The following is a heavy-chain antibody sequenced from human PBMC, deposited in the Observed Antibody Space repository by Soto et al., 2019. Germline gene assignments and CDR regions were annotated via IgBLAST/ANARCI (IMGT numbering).Heavy chain of an antibody. D-gene: IGHD2-15*01. CDR1: GYPLTSYG. J-gene: IGHJ5*02. CDR2: ISAYNGNT. V-gene: IGHV1-18*01. CDR3: ARVWSGSGGSSFDAVFDP. Sequence: ASVKVSCKTSGYPLTSYGIGWVRQAPGQGLEWMGWISAYNGNTNYAQKLQGRVTMTTDTSTSTAYMELRSLRSDDTAVYYCARVWSGSGGSSFDAVFDPWGQGTLVTVSS.